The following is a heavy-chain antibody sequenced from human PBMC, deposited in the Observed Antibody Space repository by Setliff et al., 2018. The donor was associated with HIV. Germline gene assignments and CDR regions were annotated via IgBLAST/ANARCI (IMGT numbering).Heavy chain of an antibody. CDR3: ATGYCSSPSCFDFDY. J-gene: IGHJ4*02. Sequence: ASVKVSCKVSGYTLTQLSMHWVRQAPGKGLEWMGGFDPEDDETIYAQKFQGRVTMTEDTSTDTAYMELSSLRSEDTAVYYCATGYCSSPSCFDFDYWGQGTLGHRLL. D-gene: IGHD2-2*01. CDR1: GYTLTQLS. V-gene: IGHV1-24*01. CDR2: FDPEDDET.